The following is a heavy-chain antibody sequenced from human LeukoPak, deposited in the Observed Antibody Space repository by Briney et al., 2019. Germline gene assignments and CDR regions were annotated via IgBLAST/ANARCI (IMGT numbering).Heavy chain of an antibody. CDR1: GYTFSNYG. CDR2: ISPYNGNT. CDR3: ARADRLDGAPYLIGP. Sequence: ASVEVSCKASGYTFSNYGIIWVRQAPGQGLEWMGWISPYNGNTEYAQSLQGRVTMTTDTSTTTAYMELRSLRSNDTAIYYCARADRLDGAPYLIGPWGQGTLVTVSS. J-gene: IGHJ5*02. D-gene: IGHD2-21*01. V-gene: IGHV1-18*01.